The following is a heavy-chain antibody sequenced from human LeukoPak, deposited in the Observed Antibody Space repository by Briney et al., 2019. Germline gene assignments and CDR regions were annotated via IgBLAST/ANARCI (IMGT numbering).Heavy chain of an antibody. V-gene: IGHV3-15*01. CDR3: DSYGGYSIDY. CDR2: IKSKTDGGTT. Sequence: GGSLRLSCAASGFTFSNAWMSWVRQAPGKGLEWVGRIKSKTDGGTTDYAAPVKGRFTISRDDSKSTLYLQMNSLKTEDTAVCDRDSYGGYSIDYWGQGTLVTVSS. CDR1: GFTFSNAW. D-gene: IGHD6-13*01. J-gene: IGHJ4*02.